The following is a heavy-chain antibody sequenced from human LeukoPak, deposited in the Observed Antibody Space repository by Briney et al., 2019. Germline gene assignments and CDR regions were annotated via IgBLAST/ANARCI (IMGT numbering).Heavy chain of an antibody. CDR2: ISGSGGST. D-gene: IGHD6-6*01. V-gene: IGHV3-23*01. Sequence: GGSLRLSCGASGFTFSSYVMTWVRQAPGKGLEWVSGISGSGGSTYSADSVKGRFTISRDNSRKTLYVQMNSLRAEDTAVYYCARQYSSSSGKNAFVIWGQGTMVTVSS. CDR3: ARQYSSSSGKNAFVI. J-gene: IGHJ3*02. CDR1: GFTFSSYV.